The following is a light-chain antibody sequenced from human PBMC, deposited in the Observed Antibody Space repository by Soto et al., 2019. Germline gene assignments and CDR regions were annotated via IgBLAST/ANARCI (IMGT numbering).Light chain of an antibody. V-gene: IGKV3-20*01. Sequence: EIVLTQSPGTLSLSPGERATLSCRASQSVSSSYLAWYQQKPGRAPRLLIYGASSRATGIPDRFSGGGSGTDFTLIISRLQTEDFAVYYCQQYDSSPGTFGQGTKVDIK. CDR1: QSVSSSY. CDR2: GAS. J-gene: IGKJ2*01. CDR3: QQYDSSPGT.